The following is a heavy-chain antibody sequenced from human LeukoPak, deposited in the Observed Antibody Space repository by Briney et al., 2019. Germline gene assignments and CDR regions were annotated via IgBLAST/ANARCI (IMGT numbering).Heavy chain of an antibody. J-gene: IGHJ4*02. CDR3: ARGPSTTLTTR. CDR2: ISSSSSYI. V-gene: IGHV3-21*01. D-gene: IGHD4-17*01. Sequence: GGSLRLSCAASGFTFSSYSMNWVRQAPGKGLEWVSSISSSSSYIYYADSVKGRFTISRDNAKNSLYLQMNSLRAEDTAVYYCARGPSTTLTTRWGQGTLVAVSS. CDR1: GFTFSSYS.